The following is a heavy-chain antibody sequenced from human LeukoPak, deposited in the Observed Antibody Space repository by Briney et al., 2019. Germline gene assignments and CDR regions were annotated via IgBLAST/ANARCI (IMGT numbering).Heavy chain of an antibody. CDR3: ARDFSSSSTVYYYYYMDV. J-gene: IGHJ6*03. CDR1: GGSISSYY. Sequence: SETLSLTCTVSGGSISSYYWSWIRQPPGKGLEWIGYIYYSGSTNYNPSLKSRVTISVDTSKNQFSLKLSSVTAADTAIYYCARDFSSSSTVYYYYYMDVWGKGTTVTVSS. V-gene: IGHV4-59*01. CDR2: IYYSGST. D-gene: IGHD6-6*01.